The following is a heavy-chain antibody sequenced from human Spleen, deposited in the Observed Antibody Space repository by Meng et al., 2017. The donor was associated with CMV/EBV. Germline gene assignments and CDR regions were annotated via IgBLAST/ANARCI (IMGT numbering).Heavy chain of an antibody. Sequence: GESLKISCAASGFTFSSYWMHWVRQAPGKGLEWVSSISSSSSYIYYADSVKGRFTISRDNAKNSLYLQMNSLRAEDTAVYYCAVVGATTGSQYYYYGMDVWGQGTTVTVSS. CDR3: AVVGATTGSQYYYYGMDV. J-gene: IGHJ6*02. V-gene: IGHV3-21*01. D-gene: IGHD1-26*01. CDR2: ISSSSSYI. CDR1: GFTFSSYW.